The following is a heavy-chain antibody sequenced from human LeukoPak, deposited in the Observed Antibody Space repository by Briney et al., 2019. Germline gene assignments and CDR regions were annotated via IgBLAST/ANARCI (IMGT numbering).Heavy chain of an antibody. V-gene: IGHV4-59*01. D-gene: IGHD2-2*01. Sequence: SETLSLTCTVSRGSNSNAYWTWVRQPPGKGLEWIGYIFATGTTEYNPSLKSRVTMSIDPAQSHFSLRLTSVTAADTAVYFCARDSGYCDTTSCSDFLDYWGQGTLVTVSS. CDR2: IFATGTT. CDR1: RGSNSNAY. J-gene: IGHJ4*02. CDR3: ARDSGYCDTTSCSDFLDY.